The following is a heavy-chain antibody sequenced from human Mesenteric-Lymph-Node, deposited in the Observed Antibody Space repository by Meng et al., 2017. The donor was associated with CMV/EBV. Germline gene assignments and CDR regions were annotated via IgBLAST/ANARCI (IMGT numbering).Heavy chain of an antibody. CDR1: GYSFTSYW. CDR2: IYPGDSNT. CDR3: VHSSSWYMFDY. V-gene: IGHV5-51*01. Sequence: GESLKISCKGSGYSFTSYWIGWVRQMPGEGLEWMGIIYPGDSNTRYSPSFQGQVTISADKSISTAYLQWSSLKASDTAMYYCVHSSSWYMFDYWGQGTLVTVSS. J-gene: IGHJ4*02. D-gene: IGHD6-13*01.